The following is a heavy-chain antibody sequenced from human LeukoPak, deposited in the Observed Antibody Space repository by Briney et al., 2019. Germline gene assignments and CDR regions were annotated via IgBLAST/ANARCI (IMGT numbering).Heavy chain of an antibody. J-gene: IGHJ5*02. CDR3: ARDNLMITFGGVIGGFDP. V-gene: IGHV4-61*01. Sequence: PSETLSLTCNVSGYSISSGYYWGWIRQPPGKGLEWIGYIYYSGSTNYNPSLKSRVTISVDTSKNQFSLKLSSVTAADTAVYYCARDNLMITFGGVIGGFDPWGQGTLVTVSS. D-gene: IGHD3-16*02. CDR2: IYYSGST. CDR1: GYSISSGYY.